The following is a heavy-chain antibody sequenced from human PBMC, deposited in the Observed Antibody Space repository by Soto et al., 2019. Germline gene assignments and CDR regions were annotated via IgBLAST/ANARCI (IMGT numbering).Heavy chain of an antibody. CDR2: IYWNDDK. Sequence: QITLKESGPTLVKPTQTLTLTCTFSGFSLSTSGVGVGWIRQPPGKALEWLALIYWNDDKRYSPSLKSRLANTKRPSKVQVGLTMTKLDPVATATYSCAHSMLEGGVISAFDIWGQGTMVTVAA. V-gene: IGHV2-5*01. J-gene: IGHJ3*02. CDR1: GFSLSTSGVG. CDR3: AHSMLEGGVISAFDI. D-gene: IGHD3-16*02.